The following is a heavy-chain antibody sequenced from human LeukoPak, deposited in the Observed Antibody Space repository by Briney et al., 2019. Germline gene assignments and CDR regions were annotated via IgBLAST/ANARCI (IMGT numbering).Heavy chain of an antibody. V-gene: IGHV3-48*01. CDR1: GFSFSNYG. CDR2: ISSTSKTI. CDR3: AKDLFGRYSRDY. Sequence: GGSLRLSCAASGFSFSNYGTTWVRQAPGKGLEWISYISSTSKTITYADSVKGRFTISRDNSKNMLYLQMNSLRAEDTAVYYCAKDLFGRYSRDYWGQGTLVTVSS. D-gene: IGHD1-14*01. J-gene: IGHJ4*02.